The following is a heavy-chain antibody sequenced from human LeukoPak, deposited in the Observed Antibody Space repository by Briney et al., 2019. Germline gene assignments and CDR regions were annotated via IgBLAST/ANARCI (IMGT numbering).Heavy chain of an antibody. CDR1: GFTFSSYS. D-gene: IGHD5-12*01. V-gene: IGHV3-21*01. CDR3: ARDPGTGYDPHTDY. J-gene: IGHJ4*02. CDR2: ISSSSSYI. Sequence: GGSLRLSCAASGFTFSSYSMNWVRQAPGKGLEWVSSISSSSSYIYYADSVKGRFTISRDNAKNSLYLQMNSLRAEDTAVYYCARDPGTGYDPHTDYWGQGTLVTVSS.